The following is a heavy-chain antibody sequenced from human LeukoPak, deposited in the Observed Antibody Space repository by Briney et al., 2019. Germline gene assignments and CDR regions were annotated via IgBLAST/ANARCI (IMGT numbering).Heavy chain of an antibody. D-gene: IGHD3-16*01. CDR1: AHPFTIYD. CDR3: ARGSIITFGGVRHYGMDV. CDR2: MNPNSGGT. Sequence: ASVKVSCKASAHPFTIYDINWVRQATGQGLEWMGWMNPNSGGTVYAQKFQGRVSMTRGTSISTAYMELSSLRSEDTAVYYCARGSIITFGGVRHYGMDVWGQGTTVTVSS. J-gene: IGHJ6*02. V-gene: IGHV1-8*01.